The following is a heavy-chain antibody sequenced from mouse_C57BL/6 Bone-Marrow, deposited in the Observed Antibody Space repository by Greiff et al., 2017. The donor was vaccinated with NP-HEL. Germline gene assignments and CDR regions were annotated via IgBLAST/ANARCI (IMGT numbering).Heavy chain of an antibody. D-gene: IGHD2-4*01. V-gene: IGHV1-78*01. J-gene: IGHJ2*01. CDR2: IYPRDGST. Sequence: VQRVESDAELVKPGASVKISCKVSGYTFTDHTIHWMKQRPEQGLEWIGYIYPRDGSTKYNEKFKGKATLTADKSSSTAYMQLNSLTSEDSAVYFCARDDFYPYYFDYWGQGTTLTVSS. CDR3: ARDDFYPYYFDY. CDR1: GYTFTDHT.